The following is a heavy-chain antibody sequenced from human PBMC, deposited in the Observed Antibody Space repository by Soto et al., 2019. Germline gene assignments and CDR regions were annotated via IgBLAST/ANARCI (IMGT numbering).Heavy chain of an antibody. CDR1: GFNFDDHA. CDR3: TRDIFRTITTIDY. D-gene: IGHD1-20*01. Sequence: EVQLVESGGGLIEPGRSLRLSCAASGFNFDDHAMNWVRLAPGKGLEWVSGISANGAFDGYSNSVRGRFTISRDNAKNSLFLQMNSLRREDTAVYYCTRDIFRTITTIDYWGKGTLVTVSS. J-gene: IGHJ4*02. CDR2: ISANGAFD. V-gene: IGHV3-9*01.